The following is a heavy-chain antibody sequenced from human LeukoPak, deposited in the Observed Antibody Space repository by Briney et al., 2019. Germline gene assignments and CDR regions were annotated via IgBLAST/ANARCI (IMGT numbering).Heavy chain of an antibody. CDR2: IWYDGSKK. CDR3: ARSNREYYYDSSGYPPDAFDI. V-gene: IGHV3-33*01. Sequence: GRSLRLSCAASGFTFSSYGMHWVRQAPGKGLEWVAVIWYDGSKKYYADSVKGRFTISRDNSENTLYLEMNSLRAEDTAVYYCARSNREYYYDSSGYPPDAFDIWGQGTMVTVSS. D-gene: IGHD3-22*01. J-gene: IGHJ3*02. CDR1: GFTFSSYG.